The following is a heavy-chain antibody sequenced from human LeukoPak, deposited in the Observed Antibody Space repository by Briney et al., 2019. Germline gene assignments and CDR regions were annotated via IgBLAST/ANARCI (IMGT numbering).Heavy chain of an antibody. Sequence: GGSLRLSCAASGFTFSSYEMNWVRQAPGKGLEWDSYISSSGSTIYYADSVKGRFTISRDNAKNSLYLQMNSLRAEDTAVYYCARGVAVAGSYFDYWGQGTLVTVSS. D-gene: IGHD6-19*01. CDR1: GFTFSSYE. V-gene: IGHV3-48*03. CDR3: ARGVAVAGSYFDY. CDR2: ISSSGSTI. J-gene: IGHJ4*02.